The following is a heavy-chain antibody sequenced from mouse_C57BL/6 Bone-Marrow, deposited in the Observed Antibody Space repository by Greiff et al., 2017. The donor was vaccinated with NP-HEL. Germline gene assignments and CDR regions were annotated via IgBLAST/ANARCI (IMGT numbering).Heavy chain of an antibody. CDR2: ISSGSSTI. D-gene: IGHD2-1*01. J-gene: IGHJ2*01. Sequence: EVKLVESGGGLVKPGGSLKLSCAASGFTFSDYGMHWVRQAPEKGLEWVAYISSGSSTIYYADTVKGRFTISRDNAKNTLFLQMTSLRSEDTAMYYCARAEFYYGNSEFDYWGQGTTLTVSS. CDR1: GFTFSDYG. CDR3: ARAEFYYGNSEFDY. V-gene: IGHV5-17*01.